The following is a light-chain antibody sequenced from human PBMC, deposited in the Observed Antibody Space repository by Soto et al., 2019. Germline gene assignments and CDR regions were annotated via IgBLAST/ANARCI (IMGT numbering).Light chain of an antibody. Sequence: DVRMTQSPSSLSASVGDTITITCRASRTINTYLNWFQQKPGEPPRLLIYGASTLHDGVPSRFSGSGSGADFTLTISSLQPDDFATYYCQQYNSYPWTFGQGTKVEIK. CDR3: QQYNSYPWT. J-gene: IGKJ1*01. CDR2: GAS. V-gene: IGKV1-39*01. CDR1: RTINTY.